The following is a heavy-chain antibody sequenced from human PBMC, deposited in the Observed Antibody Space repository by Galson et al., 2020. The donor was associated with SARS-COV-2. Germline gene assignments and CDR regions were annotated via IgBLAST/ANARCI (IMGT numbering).Heavy chain of an antibody. CDR2: ITNNPGFPT. CDR1: GFNFNDHY. J-gene: IGHJ4*02. Sequence: GGSLRLSCAASGFNFNDHYMDWVRQAPGKGLEWVSRITNNPGFPTKYAASVRGRFAASRDDSQNFLYLQMNTVKTEDTAVYYCARDLRTALDSWGPGTLVTVSS. CDR3: ARDLRTALDS. V-gene: IGHV3-72*01.